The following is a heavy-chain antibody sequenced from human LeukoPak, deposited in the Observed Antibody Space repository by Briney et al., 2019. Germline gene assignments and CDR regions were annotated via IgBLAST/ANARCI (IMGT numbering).Heavy chain of an antibody. J-gene: IGHJ4*02. CDR1: GFTFSSYA. CDR3: AKDGDPTGTTSHIDY. CDR2: ISYDGSNK. V-gene: IGHV3-30-3*01. D-gene: IGHD1-7*01. Sequence: GGSLRLSCAASGFTFSSYAMHRVRQAPGKGLEWVAVISYDGSNKYYADSVKGRFTISRDNSKNTLYLQMSSLRAEDTAVYYCAKDGDPTGTTSHIDYWGQGTLVTVSS.